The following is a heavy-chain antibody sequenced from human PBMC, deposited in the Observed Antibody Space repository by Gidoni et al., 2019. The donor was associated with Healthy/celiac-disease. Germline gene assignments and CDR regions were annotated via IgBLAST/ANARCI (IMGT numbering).Heavy chain of an antibody. CDR1: GFTFSNAW. V-gene: IGHV3-15*07. CDR2: IKSKTDGGTT. J-gene: IGHJ4*02. Sequence: EVQLVESGGGLVTPGGSLDLSCAAPGFTFSNAWMNWVRQAPGKGLAWVGRIKSKTDGGTTDYAAPVKGRFTISRDDSKNTLYRQMNSLKTEDTAVYYCTTGGRMQSFDYWGQGTLVTVSS. D-gene: IGHD3-16*01. CDR3: TTGGRMQSFDY.